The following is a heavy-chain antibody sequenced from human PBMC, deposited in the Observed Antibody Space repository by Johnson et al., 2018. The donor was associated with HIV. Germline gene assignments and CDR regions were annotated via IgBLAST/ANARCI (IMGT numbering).Heavy chain of an antibody. CDR1: GLSFSNFG. Sequence: QEKLVESGGGVVQPGKSVTLSCVGSGLSFSNFGIHWVRQAPGKGPEWVAVISFDGNLKKYADSVKGRFTISRDNAQNSLYLQMNSLRAEDTALYYCARDLAYGSIVLVSALDIWGPWTLVTVSS. CDR2: ISFDGNLK. CDR3: ARDLAYGSIVLVSALDI. J-gene: IGHJ3*02. D-gene: IGHD2-8*02. V-gene: IGHV3-33*08.